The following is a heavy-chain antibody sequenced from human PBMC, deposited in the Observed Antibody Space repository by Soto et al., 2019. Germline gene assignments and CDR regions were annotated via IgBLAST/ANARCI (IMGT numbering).Heavy chain of an antibody. CDR2: ISAYNGNT. Sequence: ASVKLSCKASGYTYTSYGSSWVRQATGQGLEWMGWISAYNGNTNYAQKLQGRVTMTTDTSTSTAYMELRSLRSDATAVYYCARNKDIVDHWFDPWGQGTLVTVSS. CDR3: ARNKDIVDHWFDP. CDR1: GYTYTSYG. D-gene: IGHD2-15*01. J-gene: IGHJ5*02. V-gene: IGHV1-18*01.